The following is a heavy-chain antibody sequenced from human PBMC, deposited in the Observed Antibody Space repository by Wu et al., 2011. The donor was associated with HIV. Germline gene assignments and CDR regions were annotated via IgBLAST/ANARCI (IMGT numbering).Heavy chain of an antibody. Sequence: QVQLVQSGAEVKKPGASVKVSCKASGYTFRNHGITWVRQAPGQAFEWMGWINTNNGDTDYAQSLQGRVTMTTDTSSSTAYMELSSLRSEDTAVYYCAAGKKAQPLNDAFDVWGQGTMVTVSS. CDR1: GYTFRNHG. J-gene: IGHJ3*01. CDR3: AAGKKAQPLNDAFDV. CDR2: INTNNGDT. D-gene: IGHD5-18*01. V-gene: IGHV1-18*01.